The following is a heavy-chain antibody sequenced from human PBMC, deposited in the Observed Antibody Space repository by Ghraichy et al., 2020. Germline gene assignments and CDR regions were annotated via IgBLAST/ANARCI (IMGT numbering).Heavy chain of an antibody. Sequence: TLSLTCTVSGGSISSYYWSWIRQPPGKGLEWIGYIYYSGSTNYNPSLKSRVTISVDTSKNQFSLKLSSVTAADTAVYYCARRTHYYDSSGYQYNWFDPWGQGTLVTVSS. J-gene: IGHJ5*02. CDR3: ARRTHYYDSSGYQYNWFDP. CDR2: IYYSGST. D-gene: IGHD3-22*01. V-gene: IGHV4-59*08. CDR1: GGSISSYY.